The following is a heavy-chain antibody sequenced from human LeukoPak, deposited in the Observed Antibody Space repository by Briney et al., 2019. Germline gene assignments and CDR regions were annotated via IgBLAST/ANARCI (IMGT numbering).Heavy chain of an antibody. D-gene: IGHD2-2*01. Sequence: PSETLSLTCTVSGGSISSSSYYWGWIRQPPGKGLEWIGSIYYSGSTYYNPSLKSRVTISVDTSKNQFSLKLSSVAAADTAVYYCARLYGYCSSTSCEYYYYYMDVWGKGTTVTVSS. CDR1: GGSISSSSYY. J-gene: IGHJ6*03. CDR2: IYYSGST. V-gene: IGHV4-39*01. CDR3: ARLYGYCSSTSCEYYYYYMDV.